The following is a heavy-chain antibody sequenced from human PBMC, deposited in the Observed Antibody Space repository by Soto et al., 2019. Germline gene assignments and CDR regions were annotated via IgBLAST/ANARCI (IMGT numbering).Heavy chain of an antibody. CDR3: ARDKSYALAV. J-gene: IGHJ6*02. Sequence: EVQLVESGGGFVQSGGSLRLSCAASGFDFSNSWMHWVRQVPGKGLVWVSHINSDGSSTTYADSVKGRFTIYRDNARTTVDLQLVSLRVQDTAVYYCARDKSYALAVWGQGTTVTVSS. D-gene: IGHD4-17*01. V-gene: IGHV3-74*03. CDR1: GFDFSNSW. CDR2: INSDGSST.